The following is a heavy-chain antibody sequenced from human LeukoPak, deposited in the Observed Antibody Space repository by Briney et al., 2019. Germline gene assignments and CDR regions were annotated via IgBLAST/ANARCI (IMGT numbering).Heavy chain of an antibody. D-gene: IGHD6-6*01. CDR3: ARAAFGQLVGDY. Sequence: SETLSLTCAVYGGSFSGYYWSRIRQPPGKGLEWIGEINHSGSTNYNPSLKSRVTISVDTSKNQFSLKLSSVTAADTAVYYCARAAFGQLVGDYWGQGTLVTVSS. V-gene: IGHV4-34*01. CDR2: INHSGST. J-gene: IGHJ4*02. CDR1: GGSFSGYY.